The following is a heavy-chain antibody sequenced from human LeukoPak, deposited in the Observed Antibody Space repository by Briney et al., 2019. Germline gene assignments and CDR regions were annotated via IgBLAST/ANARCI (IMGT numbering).Heavy chain of an antibody. CDR1: GYSISSGVYY. V-gene: IGHV4-31*03. CDR2: IYYSGNT. CDR3: ARLHLPKFGPDAFDI. Sequence: SETLSLACTVSGYSISSGVYYWTWIRQDPGKGLEWIGYIYYSGNTFYNPALKSRATISVDTSKNQFSLTLSSVTAADTAVYYCARLHLPKFGPDAFDIWGQGTMVTVSS. D-gene: IGHD3-10*01. J-gene: IGHJ3*02.